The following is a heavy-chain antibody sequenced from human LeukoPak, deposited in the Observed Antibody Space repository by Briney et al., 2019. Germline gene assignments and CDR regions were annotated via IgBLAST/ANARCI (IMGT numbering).Heavy chain of an antibody. J-gene: IGHJ4*02. CDR3: ARAGAIGSSWTAFDY. Sequence: SETLSLTCTVSGGSISSSSYYWGWIRQPPGKGLEWIGSIYYSGSTNYNPSLKSRVTISVDTSKNQFSLKLSSVIAADTAVYYCARAGAIGSSWTAFDYWGQGTLVTVSS. CDR2: IYYSGST. D-gene: IGHD6-13*01. CDR1: GGSISSSSYY. V-gene: IGHV4-39*07.